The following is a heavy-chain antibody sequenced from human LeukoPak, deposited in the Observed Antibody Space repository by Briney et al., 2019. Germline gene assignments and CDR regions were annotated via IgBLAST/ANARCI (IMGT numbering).Heavy chain of an antibody. V-gene: IGHV1-2*02. CDR2: INPNSGGT. D-gene: IGHD6-19*01. Sequence: ASVKVSCKASGYTFTGYYMHWVRQAPGQGLEWMGWINPNSGGTNYAQKFQGRVTMTRDTSISTAYMELSRLRSDDTAVYYCAREPGIAVAAGAFDIWAKGQWSPSLQ. J-gene: IGHJ3*02. CDR1: GYTFTGYY. CDR3: AREPGIAVAAGAFDI.